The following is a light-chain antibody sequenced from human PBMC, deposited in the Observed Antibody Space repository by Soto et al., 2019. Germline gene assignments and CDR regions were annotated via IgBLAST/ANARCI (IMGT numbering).Light chain of an antibody. CDR2: VAS. V-gene: IGKV1-27*01. CDR1: QGISNY. J-gene: IGKJ1*01. Sequence: DIQMTQSPSSLSASVGDRVTITCRASQGISNYLAWYQQQPGKVPKLLIYVASTLQSGVPSRFSGSVSGTDFTLTISSLQPEDVATYYCQKYNGAPWTFGQGTKVVIK. CDR3: QKYNGAPWT.